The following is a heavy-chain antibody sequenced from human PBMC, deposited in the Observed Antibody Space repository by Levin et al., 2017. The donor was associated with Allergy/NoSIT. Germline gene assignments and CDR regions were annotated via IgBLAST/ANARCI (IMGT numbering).Heavy chain of an antibody. D-gene: IGHD2-2*01. J-gene: IGHJ6*02. CDR3: ARGRGYCSSTSCSPNGV. Sequence: SQTLSLTCAVYGGSFSGYYWSWIRQPPGKGLERIGEINHSGSTNYNPSLKSRVTISVDTSKNQFSLKLSSVTAADTAVYYCARGRGYCSSTSCSPNGVWGQGTTVTVSS. CDR1: GGSFSGYY. V-gene: IGHV4-34*01. CDR2: INHSGST.